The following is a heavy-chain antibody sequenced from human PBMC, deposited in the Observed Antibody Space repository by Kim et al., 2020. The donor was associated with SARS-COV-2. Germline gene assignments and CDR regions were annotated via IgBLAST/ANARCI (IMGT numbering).Heavy chain of an antibody. CDR2: INPSGGST. CDR3: ARAPCENYGMDV. Sequence: ASVKVSCKSSGYTFTTYFIHWVRQAPGQGLEWMGIINPSGGSTTYAQKFQGRVTMTRDTSTSTVYMELSSLTSEDTAVYYCARAPCENYGMDVWGQGTKV. CDR1: GYTFTTYF. V-gene: IGHV1-46*01. J-gene: IGHJ6*02.